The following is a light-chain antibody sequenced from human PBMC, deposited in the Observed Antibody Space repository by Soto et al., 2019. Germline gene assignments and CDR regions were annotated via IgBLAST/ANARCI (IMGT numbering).Light chain of an antibody. V-gene: IGLV2-8*02. CDR3: SSYAGSNTVV. Sequence: QSVLTQPPSASRSPGQSVTISCTGTSSDVGGYNNVSWYQQHPGKAPKLMIYEVSKRPSGVPDRFSGSKSGNTASLTVSGLQAEDEADYYCSSYAGSNTVVFGGGTQLTVL. CDR1: SSDVGGYNN. J-gene: IGLJ2*01. CDR2: EVS.